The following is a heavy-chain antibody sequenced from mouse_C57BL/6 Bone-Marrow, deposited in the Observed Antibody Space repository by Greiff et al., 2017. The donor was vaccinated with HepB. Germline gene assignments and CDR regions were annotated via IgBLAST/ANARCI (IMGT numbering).Heavy chain of an antibody. CDR3: ARSPLGASTYWYFDV. CDR1: GYTFTSYW. V-gene: IGHV1-72*01. Sequence: VKLQQPGAELVKPGASVKLSCKASGYTFTSYWMHWVKQRPGRGLEWIGRIDPNSGGTKYNEKFKSKATLTVDKPSSTAYMQLSSLTSEDSAVYYCARSPLGASTYWYFDVWGTGTTVTVSS. CDR2: IDPNSGGT. J-gene: IGHJ1*03. D-gene: IGHD3-3*01.